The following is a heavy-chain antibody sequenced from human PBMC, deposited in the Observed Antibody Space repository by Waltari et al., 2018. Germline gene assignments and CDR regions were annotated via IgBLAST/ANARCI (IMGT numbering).Heavy chain of an antibody. CDR1: GYTLTELS. CDR3: ATDHNSRFDP. V-gene: IGHV1-24*01. Sequence: QVQLVQSGAEVKKPGASVKVSCKVSGYTLTELSMHWVRQAPGKGLGWVGGFDQENGETNNAQKFQGRVTMTEDTSTDTAYMELSSLRSEDTAVYYCATDHNSRFDPWGQGTLVTVSS. D-gene: IGHD6-13*01. CDR2: FDQENGET. J-gene: IGHJ5*02.